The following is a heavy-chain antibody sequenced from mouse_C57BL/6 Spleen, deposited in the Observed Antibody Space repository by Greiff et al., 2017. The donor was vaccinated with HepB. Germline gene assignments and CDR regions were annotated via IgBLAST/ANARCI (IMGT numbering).Heavy chain of an antibody. Sequence: EVQLQQSGAELVKPGASVKLSCTASGFNIKDYYMHWVKQRTEQGLEWIGRIDPEDGETKYDPKFQGKATITADTSSNTAYMQLSSLTSEDTAVYYCARSGYYGQYYFDYWGQGTTLTVSS. V-gene: IGHV14-2*01. D-gene: IGHD1-1*01. CDR2: IDPEDGET. CDR3: ARSGYYGQYYFDY. J-gene: IGHJ2*01. CDR1: GFNIKDYY.